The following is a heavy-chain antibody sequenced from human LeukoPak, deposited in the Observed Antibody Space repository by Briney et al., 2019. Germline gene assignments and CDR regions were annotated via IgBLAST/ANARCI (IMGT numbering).Heavy chain of an antibody. CDR3: AKDDRWLQFCC. CDR2: IIPSGHTT. Sequence: GGSLRLSCVASGFTFSSHGMNWVRQAPGKGLEWVSGIIPSGHTTYYADSVRCRFTISRDNSRNTVYLQMNSLRAEDTAVYYCAKDDRWLQFCCWGQGTLVTVSA. J-gene: IGHJ4*02. D-gene: IGHD5-24*01. CDR1: GFTFSSHG. V-gene: IGHV3-23*01.